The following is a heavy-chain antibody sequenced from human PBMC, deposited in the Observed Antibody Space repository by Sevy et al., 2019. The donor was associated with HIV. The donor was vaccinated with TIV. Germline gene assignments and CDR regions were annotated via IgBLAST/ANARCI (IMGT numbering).Heavy chain of an antibody. Sequence: SETLSLTCTVSGGSISSYYWSWIRQPPGKGLEWIGYIYYSGSTNYNPSLKSQITISVDTSKNQFSLKLSSVTAADTAVYYCASAYYDSSGYYIIFDYWGQGTLVTVS. J-gene: IGHJ4*02. CDR3: ASAYYDSSGYYIIFDY. D-gene: IGHD3-22*01. V-gene: IGHV4-59*01. CDR1: GGSISSYY. CDR2: IYYSGST.